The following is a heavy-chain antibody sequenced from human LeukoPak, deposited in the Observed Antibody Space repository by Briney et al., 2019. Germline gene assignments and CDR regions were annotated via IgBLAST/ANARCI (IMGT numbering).Heavy chain of an antibody. CDR1: GFTFSSYA. D-gene: IGHD3-22*01. CDR3: AKSMIVVVPYYFDY. J-gene: IGHJ4*02. V-gene: IGHV3-23*01. CDR2: ISGSGGSA. Sequence: GGSLRISCAASGFTFSSYAMSWVRQAPGKGLEWVSAISGSGGSAYYADSVKGRFTISRDNSKNTLYLQMNSLRAEDTAVYYCAKSMIVVVPYYFDYWGQGTLVTVSS.